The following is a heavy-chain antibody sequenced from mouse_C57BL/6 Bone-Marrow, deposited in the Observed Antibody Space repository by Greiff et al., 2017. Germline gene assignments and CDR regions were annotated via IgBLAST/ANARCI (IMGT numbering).Heavy chain of an antibody. CDR1: GFTFSSYA. D-gene: IGHD2-3*01. Sequence: DVMLVESGGGLVKPGGSLKLSCAASGFTFSSYAMSWVRQTPEKRLEWVATISDGGSYTYYPDNVKGRFTISRDNAKNNLYLQMSHLKSEDTAMYYCARDDGYLFAYWGQGTLVTVSA. CDR2: ISDGGSYT. CDR3: ARDDGYLFAY. V-gene: IGHV5-4*01. J-gene: IGHJ3*01.